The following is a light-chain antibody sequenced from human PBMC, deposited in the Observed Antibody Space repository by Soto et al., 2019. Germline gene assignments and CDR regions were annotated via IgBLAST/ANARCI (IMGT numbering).Light chain of an antibody. V-gene: IGLV3-1*01. CDR1: KLGDKY. CDR3: QAWESRTYVG. CDR2: QDS. Sequence: SYELTQPPSVSVSPGQTASITCSGDKLGDKYACWYQQKPGQSPVLVIYQDSKRPSGIPERFSGSNSGNTATLTISGTQAMDGAEYYRQAWESRTYVGFGGGTQLNGL. J-gene: IGLJ2*01.